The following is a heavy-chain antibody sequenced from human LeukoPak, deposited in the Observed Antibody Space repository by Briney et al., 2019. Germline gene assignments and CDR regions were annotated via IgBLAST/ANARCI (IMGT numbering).Heavy chain of an antibody. CDR3: ARDLTHSSSWHRVDSEYYFDY. CDR2: ISSSSSYI. CDR1: GFTFSSYS. V-gene: IGHV3-21*01. Sequence: GGSLRLSCAASGFTFSSYSMNWVRQAPGKGLGWVSSISSSSSYIYYADSVKGRFTISRDNAKNSLYLQMNSLRAEDTAVYYCARDLTHSSSWHRVDSEYYFDYWGQGTLVTVSS. D-gene: IGHD6-13*01. J-gene: IGHJ4*02.